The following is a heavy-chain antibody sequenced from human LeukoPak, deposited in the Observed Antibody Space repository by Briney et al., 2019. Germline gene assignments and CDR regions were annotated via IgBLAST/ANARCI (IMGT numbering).Heavy chain of an antibody. CDR3: AREYSSGYYFDY. Sequence: SETLSLTCTVSGGSISSSGYYWGWIRQPPGKGLEWIGTIYYSGSTYYNPSLKSRVTISVDTSKNQFSLKLSSVTAADTAVYYCAREYSSGYYFDYWGQGTLVTVSS. V-gene: IGHV4-39*07. CDR2: IYYSGST. CDR1: GGSISSSGYY. J-gene: IGHJ4*02. D-gene: IGHD6-25*01.